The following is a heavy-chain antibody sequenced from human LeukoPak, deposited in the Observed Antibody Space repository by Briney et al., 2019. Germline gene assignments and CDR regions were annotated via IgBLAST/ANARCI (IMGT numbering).Heavy chain of an antibody. Sequence: ASVKVSCKASGGTFSSYAISWVRQAPGQGLEWMGGIIPIFGTANYAQKFQGRVTITTDDSTSTACMELSSMRSEDRAVYYCARDRGTVTMLDYWGQGTLVTVSS. D-gene: IGHD4-17*01. V-gene: IGHV1-69*05. CDR1: GGTFSSYA. CDR3: ARDRGTVTMLDY. CDR2: IIPIFGTA. J-gene: IGHJ4*02.